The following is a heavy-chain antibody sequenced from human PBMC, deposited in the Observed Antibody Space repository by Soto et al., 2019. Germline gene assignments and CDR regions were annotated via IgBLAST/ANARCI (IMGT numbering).Heavy chain of an antibody. CDR3: ASPSITIFGVVNIYYYYGMDV. CDR2: IIPIFGTA. V-gene: IGHV1-69*13. J-gene: IGHJ6*02. CDR1: GGTFSSYA. D-gene: IGHD3-3*01. Sequence: GASVKVSCKASGGTFSSYAISWVRQAPGQGLEWMGGIIPIFGTANYAQKFQGRVTITADESTSTAYMELSSLRSEDTAVYYCASPSITIFGVVNIYYYYGMDVWGQGTTVTVSS.